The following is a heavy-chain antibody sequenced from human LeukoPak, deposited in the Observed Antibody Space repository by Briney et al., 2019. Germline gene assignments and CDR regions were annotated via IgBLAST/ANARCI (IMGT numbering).Heavy chain of an antibody. CDR3: GILLGLFPFAY. Sequence: GGSLRLSCAASGFTVSSNYMSWVRQAPGKGLEWVSVIYSGGSTYYADSVKGRFTISRDNSKNTLYLQMNSLRAEETPVYYCGILLGLFPFAYWAREPWSPSPQ. CDR1: GFTVSSNY. V-gene: IGHV3-53*01. J-gene: IGHJ4*02. D-gene: IGHD2-21*01. CDR2: IYSGGST.